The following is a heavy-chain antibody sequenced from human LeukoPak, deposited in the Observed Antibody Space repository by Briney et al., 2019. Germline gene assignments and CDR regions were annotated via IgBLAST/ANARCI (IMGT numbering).Heavy chain of an antibody. D-gene: IGHD3-3*01. Sequence: SETLSLTCSVSGGPISANEYYWVRIRQPPGKGLEWIGSMHYRGPTYYNPSLRSRVTMSVDTSKNTFSLNLSSVSASDTAVYYCARRGRLLEWLSFFDYWGQGTLVTVSS. V-gene: IGHV4-39*02. CDR1: GGPISANEYY. CDR2: MHYRGPT. J-gene: IGHJ4*02. CDR3: ARRGRLLEWLSFFDY.